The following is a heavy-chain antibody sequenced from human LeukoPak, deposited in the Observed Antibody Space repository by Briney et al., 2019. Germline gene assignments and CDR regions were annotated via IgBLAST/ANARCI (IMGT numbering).Heavy chain of an antibody. Sequence: SETLSLTCAVYGGSFSGYYWSWIRQPPGKGLEWIGEINHSGSTNYNPSLKSRVTISVDMSKNQFSLKLSSVTAADTAVYYCARITIFGVVNAFDIWGQGTMVTVSS. CDR3: ARITIFGVVNAFDI. CDR2: INHSGST. D-gene: IGHD3-3*01. V-gene: IGHV4-34*01. J-gene: IGHJ3*02. CDR1: GGSFSGYY.